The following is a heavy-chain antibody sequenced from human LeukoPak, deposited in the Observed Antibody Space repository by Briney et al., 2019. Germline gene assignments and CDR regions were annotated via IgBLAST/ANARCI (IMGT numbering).Heavy chain of an antibody. V-gene: IGHV4-34*09. D-gene: IGHD6-13*01. CDR3: ARDLRYSSSWRNWFDP. CDR1: GGSFSGYY. J-gene: IGHJ5*02. CDR2: INHSGST. Sequence: PSETLSLTCAVYGGSFSGYYWSWIRQPPGKGLEWIGEINHSGSTNYNPSLKSRVTISVDTSKNQFSLKLSSVTAADTAVYYCARDLRYSSSWRNWFDPWGQGTLVTVSS.